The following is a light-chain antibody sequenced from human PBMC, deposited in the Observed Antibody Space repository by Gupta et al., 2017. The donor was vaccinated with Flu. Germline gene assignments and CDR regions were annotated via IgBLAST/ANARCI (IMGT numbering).Light chain of an antibody. CDR2: AAS. CDR3: QYHGRSPPSIT. V-gene: IGKV3-20*01. Sequence: EIVLTQSPGTLSLSPGERASLSCRASQSVSSNYLAWYQQKPGQAPRLLIYAASSRAEGIPDRFSGSGSGTDFSLTISRLEPEDFAVYYCQYHGRSPPSITFGQGTRLDSK. CDR1: QSVSSNY. J-gene: IGKJ5*01.